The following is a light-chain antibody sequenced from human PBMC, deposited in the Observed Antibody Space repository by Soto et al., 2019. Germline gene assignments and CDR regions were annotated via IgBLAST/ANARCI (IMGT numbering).Light chain of an antibody. CDR1: QTVSSNY. CDR3: QQYTGPPTT. CDR2: GAS. V-gene: IGKV3-20*01. J-gene: IGKJ5*01. Sequence: EIVLTQSPGTLSLSPGERATLSFSSSQTVSSNYLAWCQQRPGQAPRLLIYGASTRAAGIPDRFSGSGSGTDFTLTITRLEPEDSAVYFCQQYTGPPTTFGQGTRLEIK.